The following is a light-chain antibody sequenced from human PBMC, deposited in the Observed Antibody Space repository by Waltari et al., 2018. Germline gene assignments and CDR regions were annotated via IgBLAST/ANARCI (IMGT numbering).Light chain of an antibody. CDR3: SSWDDTLRGPI. CDR2: RNN. CDR1: SSNIGRNS. Sequence: QSVLTQPPSASGTPGQRVTIPCSGSSSNIGRNSVNWYHHLPGAAPKLLIYRNNQRPSGVPDRFSGSKSGTAASLAISGLQSDDEGDYHCSSWDDTLRGPIFGGGTRLTVL. V-gene: IGLV1-44*01. J-gene: IGLJ2*01.